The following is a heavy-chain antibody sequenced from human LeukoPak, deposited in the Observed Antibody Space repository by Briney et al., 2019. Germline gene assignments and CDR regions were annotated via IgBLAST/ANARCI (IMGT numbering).Heavy chain of an antibody. CDR3: ARSGYSGNLYFDY. D-gene: IGHD5-12*01. V-gene: IGHV4-4*07. CDR2: VSTTGDT. J-gene: IGHJ4*02. CDR1: SGSISIYF. Sequence: SETLSLTCTFSSGSISIYFWTWIRQPAGEGLEWLGRVSTTGDTSYNPSLKSRVTMSVDTSKNQFSLKLSSVTVADTAVYYCARSGYSGNLYFDYWGQGTLVSVSS.